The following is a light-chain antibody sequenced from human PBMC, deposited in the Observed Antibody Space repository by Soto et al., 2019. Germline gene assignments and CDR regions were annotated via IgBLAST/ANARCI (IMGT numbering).Light chain of an antibody. CDR2: EDN. CDR1: SGSIASYS. J-gene: IGLJ3*02. Sequence: NFMLTQPHSVSESPGKTVTISCTRSSGSIASYSVQWYQQRPGNSPTTVISEDNQRPSGVPDRFSGSIDSSSNSASLTISGLKTEDEADYYCQSFDGSNHWVFGGGTKLTVL. CDR3: QSFDGSNHWV. V-gene: IGLV6-57*01.